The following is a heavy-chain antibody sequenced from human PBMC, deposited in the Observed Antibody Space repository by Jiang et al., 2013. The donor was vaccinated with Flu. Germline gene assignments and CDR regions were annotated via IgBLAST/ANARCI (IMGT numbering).Heavy chain of an antibody. J-gene: IGHJ3*02. CDR3: AITYYFDSSSYSSNDAFDI. CDR1: RNSVSSYY. CDR2: IYSSGSA. V-gene: IGHV4-4*07. D-gene: IGHD3-22*01. Sequence: TLSLTCTVSRNSVSSYYWSWIRQPAGKGLEWIGRIYSSGSANYNPSLSSRATMSVDTSENRFSLKLRSVTAADTALYYCAITYYFDSSSYSSNDAFDIWGQGTMVTVSS.